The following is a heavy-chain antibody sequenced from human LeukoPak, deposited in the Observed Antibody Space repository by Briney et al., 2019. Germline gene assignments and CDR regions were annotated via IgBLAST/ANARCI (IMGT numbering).Heavy chain of an antibody. CDR1: GFTFSSYG. CDR2: IWYDGSNK. CDR3: AKDGSWSCTD. Sequence: GGSLRLSCAASGFTFSSYGMHWVRQAPGKGLEWVAVIWYDGSNKYYADSVRGRFTISRDNSKRTLYLQMNSLRGDDTAVYYCAKDGSWSCTDWGQGTLVTVSS. D-gene: IGHD2-8*02. V-gene: IGHV3-30*02. J-gene: IGHJ4*02.